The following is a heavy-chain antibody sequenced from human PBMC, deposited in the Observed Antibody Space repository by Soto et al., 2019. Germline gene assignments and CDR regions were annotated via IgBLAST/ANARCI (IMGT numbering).Heavy chain of an antibody. V-gene: IGHV4-59*01. CDR1: GGSITSSY. CDR3: ARGEDAFFYYGLDG. Sequence: SETLSLTCTVSGGSITSSYWSWIRRPPGKGLEWIAYIYDTGISGYTPSTSYNPSLKSRVTMSVATSKSQFSLKLTSVTAADTAVYYCARGEDAFFYYGLDGWGQGITVTVSS. J-gene: IGHJ6*02. CDR2: IYDTGISGYTPST.